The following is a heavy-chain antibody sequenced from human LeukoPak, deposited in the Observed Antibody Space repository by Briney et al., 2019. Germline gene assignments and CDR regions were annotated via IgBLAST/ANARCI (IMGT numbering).Heavy chain of an antibody. CDR1: GGTFSSYA. D-gene: IGHD6-13*01. Sequence: SVKVSCKASGGTFSSYAISWVRQAPGQGLEWMGRIIPILGIANCAQKFQGRVTITADKSTSTAYMELSSLRSEDTAVYYCARPGAAATRDAEYFQHWGQGTLVTVSS. J-gene: IGHJ1*01. V-gene: IGHV1-69*04. CDR3: ARPGAAATRDAEYFQH. CDR2: IIPILGIA.